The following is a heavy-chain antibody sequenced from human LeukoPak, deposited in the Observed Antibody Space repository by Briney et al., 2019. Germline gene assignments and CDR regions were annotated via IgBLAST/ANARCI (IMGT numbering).Heavy chain of an antibody. D-gene: IGHD4-17*01. Sequence: GGSLRLSCAASGFTVSNNYMSCVRQAPGTGLDWVSVIYSGGSTYYADSVKGRFTISRDNSKNTLYLQMNSLRAEDTAVYYCARAVTEGVFDYWGQGTLVTVSS. CDR2: IYSGGST. CDR3: ARAVTEGVFDY. J-gene: IGHJ4*02. CDR1: GFTVSNNY. V-gene: IGHV3-53*01.